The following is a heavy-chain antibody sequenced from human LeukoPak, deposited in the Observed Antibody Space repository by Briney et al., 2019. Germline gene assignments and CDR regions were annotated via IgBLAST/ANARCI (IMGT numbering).Heavy chain of an antibody. CDR3: ARYHYYNSGSYLY. D-gene: IGHD3-10*01. CDR1: RFTFSSYG. J-gene: IGHJ4*02. V-gene: IGHV3-23*01. CDR2: MSGSGGGT. Sequence: GRSLRLSCAASRFTFSSYGMHWVRQAPGKGLEWVSAMSGSGGGTYYADSVKGRFTISRDNSQNTLYLQVNSLRAEDTAVYYCARYHYYNSGSYLYWGRGTLVTVSS.